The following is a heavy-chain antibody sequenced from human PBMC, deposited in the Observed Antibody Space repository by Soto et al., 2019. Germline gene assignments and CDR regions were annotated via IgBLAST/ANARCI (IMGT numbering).Heavy chain of an antibody. CDR1: GGTFSSYA. J-gene: IGHJ4*02. Sequence: SVKVSCKASGGTFSSYAISWVRQAPGQGLEWMGGIIPIFGTANYTQKFQGRVTITADESTSTAYMELSSLRSEDTAVYYCARGYIVATITPYYFDYWGQGTLVNVSS. D-gene: IGHD5-12*01. CDR3: ARGYIVATITPYYFDY. V-gene: IGHV1-69*13. CDR2: IIPIFGTA.